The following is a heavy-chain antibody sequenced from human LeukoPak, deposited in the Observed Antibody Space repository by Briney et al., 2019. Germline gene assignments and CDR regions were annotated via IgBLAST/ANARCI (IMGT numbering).Heavy chain of an antibody. V-gene: IGHV4-61*02. J-gene: IGHJ4*02. D-gene: IGHD4-17*01. CDR1: GDSINSGSYY. CDR2: IYSSGSA. CDR3: ARAIDYGDSYFDY. Sequence: SQTLSLTCTVSGDSINSGSYYWSWIRQPAGKGLEWIGRIYSSGSANYNPSLKSRVTISVDTSKNQFSLRLSSVTAADTAVYYCARAIDYGDSYFDYWGQGTLVTVSS.